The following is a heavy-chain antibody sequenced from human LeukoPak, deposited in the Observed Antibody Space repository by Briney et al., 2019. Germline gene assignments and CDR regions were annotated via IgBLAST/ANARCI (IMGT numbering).Heavy chain of an antibody. Sequence: GGSLRLSCLASGFSFNSYTMNWVREAPGKGLEWVSTISPVSSYTWYAESVKGRFTISRDNPKNPLYLQMDSLRAEDTAVYYCVRDVSRRIGMDVWGQGTTVSVSS. D-gene: IGHD2/OR15-2a*01. J-gene: IGHJ6*02. V-gene: IGHV3-21*01. CDR1: GFSFNSYT. CDR3: VRDVSRRIGMDV. CDR2: ISPVSSYT.